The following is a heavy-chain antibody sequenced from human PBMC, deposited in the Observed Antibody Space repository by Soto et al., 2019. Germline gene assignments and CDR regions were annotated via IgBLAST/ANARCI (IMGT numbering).Heavy chain of an antibody. CDR1: GGSFSGYY. V-gene: IGHV4-34*01. Sequence: PSETLSLTCAVYGGSFSGYYWSWIRQPPGKGLEWIGGINHSGSTNYNPSLKSRVTISVDTSKNQFSLKLSSVTAADTAVYYCARGLQYYYDSSGYYYPLDYWGQGTLVTVSS. J-gene: IGHJ4*02. D-gene: IGHD3-22*01. CDR2: INHSGST. CDR3: ARGLQYYYDSSGYYYPLDY.